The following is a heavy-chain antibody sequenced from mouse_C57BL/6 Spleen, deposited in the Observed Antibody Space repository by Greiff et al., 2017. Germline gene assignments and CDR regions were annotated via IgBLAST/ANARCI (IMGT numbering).Heavy chain of an antibody. V-gene: IGHV3-6*01. Sequence: EVKLQESGPGLVKPSQSLSLTCSVTGYSITSGYYWNWIRQFPGNKLEWMGYISYDGSNNYNPSLNNRISITRDTSKNQFFLKLNSVTTEDTATYYCARGTTALDYWGQGTSVTVTS. D-gene: IGHD1-2*01. CDR2: ISYDGSN. CDR3: ARGTTALDY. CDR1: GYSITSGYY. J-gene: IGHJ4*01.